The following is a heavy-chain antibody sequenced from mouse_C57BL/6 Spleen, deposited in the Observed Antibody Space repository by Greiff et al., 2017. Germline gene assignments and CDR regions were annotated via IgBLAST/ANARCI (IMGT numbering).Heavy chain of an antibody. V-gene: IGHV1-53*01. CDR2: INPSNGGT. CDR3: ARCGTMAGYRPWFAY. J-gene: IGHJ3*01. CDR1: GYTFTSYW. D-gene: IGHD1-1*02. Sequence: QVQLQQPGTELVKPGASVKLSCKASGYTFTSYWMPWVKQRPGQGLEWIGNINPSNGGTNYNEKFKSKATLTVDKSSSTAYMQLSSLTSEDSAVYYCARCGTMAGYRPWFAYWGQGTLVTVSA.